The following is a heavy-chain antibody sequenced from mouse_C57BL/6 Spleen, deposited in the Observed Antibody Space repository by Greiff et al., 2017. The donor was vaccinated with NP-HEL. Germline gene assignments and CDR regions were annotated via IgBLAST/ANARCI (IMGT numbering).Heavy chain of an antibody. CDR3: ARPIYYGYDGAMDY. CDR2: ISYDGSN. CDR1: GYSITSGYY. J-gene: IGHJ4*01. D-gene: IGHD2-2*01. Sequence: EVQLKESGPGLVKPSQSLSLTCSVTGYSITSGYYWNWIRQFPGNKLEWMGYISYDGSNNYNPSLKNRISITRDTSKNQFFLKLNSVTTEDTATYYCARPIYYGYDGAMDYWGQGTSVTVSS. V-gene: IGHV3-6*01.